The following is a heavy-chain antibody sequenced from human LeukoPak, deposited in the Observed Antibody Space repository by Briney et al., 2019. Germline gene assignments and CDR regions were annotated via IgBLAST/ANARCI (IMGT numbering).Heavy chain of an antibody. CDR2: IYYSGST. Sequence: SETLSLTCTVSGGSISSYYWSWIRQPPGKGLEWIGYIYYSGSTNYNPSLKSRVTISVDTSKNQFSLKLSSVTAADTAVYYCARAEGHCSSTSCYTERAFDIWGQGTMVTVSS. V-gene: IGHV4-59*08. D-gene: IGHD2-2*02. CDR3: ARAEGHCSSTSCYTERAFDI. CDR1: GGSISSYY. J-gene: IGHJ3*02.